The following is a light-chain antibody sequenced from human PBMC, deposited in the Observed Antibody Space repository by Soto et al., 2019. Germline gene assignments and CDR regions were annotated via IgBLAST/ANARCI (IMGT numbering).Light chain of an antibody. Sequence: QSALTQPASVSGSPGQSITISCTGTSSDVGGYNLVSWYQQHPGKTPKLMIYEGSKRPSGVPNRFSGSKSGNTASLTISGLQAEDEADYYCCSYAGSSTLLFGGGTKVTVL. V-gene: IGLV2-23*01. CDR1: SSDVGGYNL. CDR3: CSYAGSSTLL. CDR2: EGS. J-gene: IGLJ2*01.